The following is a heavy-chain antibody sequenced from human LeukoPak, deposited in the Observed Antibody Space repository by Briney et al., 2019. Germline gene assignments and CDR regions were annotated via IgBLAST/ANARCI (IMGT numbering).Heavy chain of an antibody. CDR3: AQSQKYGDGFDY. V-gene: IGHV4-34*01. CDR1: GGPYKGHS. J-gene: IGHJ4*02. D-gene: IGHD4-17*01. Sequence: SDTQSLLCALYGGPYKGHSWMWTRHPPGKALVWIGEINYSGSTNYNPSLKSRVTISVDTYKMQFSLKLSSVTAADTAVYYCAQSQKYGDGFDYWGQGTLVTVSS. CDR2: INYSGST.